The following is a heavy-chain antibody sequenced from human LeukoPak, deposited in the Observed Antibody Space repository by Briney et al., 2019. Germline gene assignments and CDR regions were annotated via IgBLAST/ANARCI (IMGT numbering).Heavy chain of an antibody. CDR1: GSTFSNFA. CDR3: AKVGHSGSGSYGD. J-gene: IGHJ4*02. CDR2: ISGSDGST. D-gene: IGHD3-10*01. Sequence: GSLRLSCAASGSTFSNFAMSWVRQAPGKGLEWVSAISGSDGSTYYADSVKGRFTISRDNSKNTLYLQMNSLRAEDTAVYYCAKVGHSGSGSYGDWGQGTLVTVSS. V-gene: IGHV3-23*01.